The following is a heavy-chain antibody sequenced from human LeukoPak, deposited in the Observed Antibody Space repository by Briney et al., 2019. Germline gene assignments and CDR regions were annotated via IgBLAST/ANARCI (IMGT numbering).Heavy chain of an antibody. Sequence: GGSLRLSCVASGVTFSNYAVSWVRQAPEKGLDWVSVISGSAHKIRYADSVKGRFTISRDNSENIVYLQLNNLRVEDTAVYYCAGRPTGYSSGYIHWGQGTLVTVSS. CDR1: GVTFSNYA. CDR3: AGRPTGYSSGYIH. J-gene: IGHJ4*02. V-gene: IGHV3-23*01. D-gene: IGHD5-18*01. CDR2: ISGSAHKI.